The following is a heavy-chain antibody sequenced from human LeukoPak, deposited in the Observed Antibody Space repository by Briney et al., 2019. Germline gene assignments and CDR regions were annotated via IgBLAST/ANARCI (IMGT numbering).Heavy chain of an antibody. CDR2: ISDSGGST. D-gene: IGHD4-17*01. CDR3: ARDYADYVGFFFFDH. V-gene: IGHV3-23*01. J-gene: IGHJ4*02. CDR1: GFAFTNYA. Sequence: GGSLRLSCAASGFAFTNYAMNWVRLAPGKGLEWVSSISDSGGSTYYADSAKGRFTISRDNSKNTLYLQMDSLRAEDTAVYYCARDYADYVGFFFFDHGGQGTLVTVSS.